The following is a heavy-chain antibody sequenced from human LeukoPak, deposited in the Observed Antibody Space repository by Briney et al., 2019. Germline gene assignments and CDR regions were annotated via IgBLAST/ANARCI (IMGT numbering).Heavy chain of an antibody. J-gene: IGHJ4*02. Sequence: SVNVSCKASGGTFSSYAISWVRQAPGQGLEWMGRVIPILVIPNYAQECHGRVTITSDKSTSTAYMELSSLRSEDKAVYYCARDSGRATIYFDYWGQGTLVTVSS. CDR3: ARDSGRATIYFDY. D-gene: IGHD5-24*01. V-gene: IGHV1-69*04. CDR1: GGTFSSYA. CDR2: VIPILVIP.